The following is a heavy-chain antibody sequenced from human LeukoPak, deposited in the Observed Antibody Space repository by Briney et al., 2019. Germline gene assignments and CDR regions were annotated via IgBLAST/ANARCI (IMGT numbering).Heavy chain of an antibody. CDR3: AKAPRDSSGYWRY. CDR1: GFTFSSYG. V-gene: IGHV3-33*06. Sequence: GGSLRLSCAASGFTFSSYGMHWVRQAPGKGLEWVAVIWYDGSNKYYADSVKGRFTISRDNSKNTLYLQMNSLRAEDTAVYYCAKAPRDSSGYWRYWGQGTLVTVSS. CDR2: IWYDGSNK. D-gene: IGHD3-22*01. J-gene: IGHJ4*02.